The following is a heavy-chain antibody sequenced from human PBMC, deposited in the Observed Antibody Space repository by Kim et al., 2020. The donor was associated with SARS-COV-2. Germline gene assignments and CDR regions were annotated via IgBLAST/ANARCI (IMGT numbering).Heavy chain of an antibody. Sequence: VSVRRRITINADTSKNQLSLQLNSVPPEDTAVYFCVRYTVWYNFDYWGQGTLVTVSS. J-gene: IGHJ4*02. CDR3: VRYTVWYNFDY. V-gene: IGHV6-1*01. D-gene: IGHD6-13*01.